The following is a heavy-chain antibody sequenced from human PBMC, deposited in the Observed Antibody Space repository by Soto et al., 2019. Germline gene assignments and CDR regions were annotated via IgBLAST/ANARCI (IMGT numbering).Heavy chain of an antibody. CDR2: IYHSGST. Sequence: NPSETLSLTCAVSGGSISSSNWWSWVRQPPGKGLEWIGEIYHSGSTNYNPSLKSRVTIPVDKSKNQFSLKLSSVTAADTAVYYCARVLGNDAFDIWGQGTMVTVSS. CDR1: GGSISSSNW. D-gene: IGHD3-3*02. CDR3: ARVLGNDAFDI. V-gene: IGHV4-4*02. J-gene: IGHJ3*02.